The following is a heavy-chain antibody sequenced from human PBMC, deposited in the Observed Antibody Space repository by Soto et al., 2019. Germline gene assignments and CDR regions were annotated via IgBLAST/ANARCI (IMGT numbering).Heavy chain of an antibody. V-gene: IGHV3-30*04. CDR1: GFTFSTYS. Sequence: QVQLVESGGGVVQPGRSLRLSCAASGFTFSTYSMHWVRQAPGKGLEWVAVLSYDVRNKFYADSVKGRFSISRDNAKNTLYLQMNSLRTEETAVYYCAREYVTGYYNVLGYWGQGTLVTVSS. J-gene: IGHJ4*02. D-gene: IGHD3-9*01. CDR3: AREYVTGYYNVLGY. CDR2: LSYDVRNK.